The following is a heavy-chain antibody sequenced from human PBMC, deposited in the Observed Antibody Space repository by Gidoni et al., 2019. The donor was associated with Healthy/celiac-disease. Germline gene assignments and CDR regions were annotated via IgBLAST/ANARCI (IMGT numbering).Heavy chain of an antibody. D-gene: IGHD1-1*01. J-gene: IGHJ6*03. CDR2: ISGSGGST. CDR3: AKDPGTPHSYYYYYMDV. CDR1: GFTFSSHA. Sequence: EVQLLESGGGLVQPGGSLRLPCAASGFTFSSHAMTWVRQAAVKGLVWVSAISGSGGSTYYADSVKSRFTISRDKSKNTLYLQMNSLRAEDTAVYYCAKDPGTPHSYYYYYMDVWGKGTTVTVSS. V-gene: IGHV3-23*01.